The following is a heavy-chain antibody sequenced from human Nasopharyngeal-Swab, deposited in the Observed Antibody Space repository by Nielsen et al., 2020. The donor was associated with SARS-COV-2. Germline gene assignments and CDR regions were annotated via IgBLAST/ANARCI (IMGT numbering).Heavy chain of an antibody. V-gene: IGHV4-34*01. J-gene: IGHJ5*02. D-gene: IGHD6-19*01. Sequence: SETLSLTCAVSGGSFSGYYWSWIRQPPGKGLEWIGEINHSGSTNYNPSLKSRVTISSDTSKNQFSLRLTSVTAADTAVYYCARGGIGSGWNWFDPWGQGTLVTVSS. CDR1: GGSFSGYY. CDR2: INHSGST. CDR3: ARGGIGSGWNWFDP.